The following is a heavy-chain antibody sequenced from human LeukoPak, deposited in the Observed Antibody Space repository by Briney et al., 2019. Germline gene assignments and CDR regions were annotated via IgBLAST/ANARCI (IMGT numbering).Heavy chain of an antibody. CDR3: ARGLLRFLEWSTENRFDP. V-gene: IGHV1-8*01. CDR1: GYTFTSYD. D-gene: IGHD3-3*01. Sequence: ASVKVSCKASGYTFTSYDINWVRQAPGQGLEWMGWMNPNSGDTGYAQKFQGRVTMTRDTSINTVYMELTSLRSEDTAVYYCARGLLRFLEWSTENRFDPWGQGTLVIVSS. J-gene: IGHJ5*02. CDR2: MNPNSGDT.